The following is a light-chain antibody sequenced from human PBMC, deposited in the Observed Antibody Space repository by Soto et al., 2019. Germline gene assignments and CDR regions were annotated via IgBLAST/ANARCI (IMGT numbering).Light chain of an antibody. CDR2: SNT. J-gene: IGLJ2*01. CDR1: SSNIGSHT. Sequence: QSVLTQPPSASGTPGQTIAISCSGGSSNIGSHTVNWYQQLPGTAPRLPIYSNTQRPSGVPDRFSGSKSGTSTSLAISGLQSEYEGDYCCAAWDDSLNGVVFGGGTKVTVL. V-gene: IGLV1-44*01. CDR3: AAWDDSLNGVV.